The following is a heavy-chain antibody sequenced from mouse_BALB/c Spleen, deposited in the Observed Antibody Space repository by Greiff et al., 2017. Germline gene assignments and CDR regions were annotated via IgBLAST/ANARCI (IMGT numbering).Heavy chain of an antibody. J-gene: IGHJ3*01. Sequence: VQLQESGPGLVAPSQSLSITCTVSGFSLTSYGVHWVRQPPGKGLEWLGVIWAGGSTNYNSALMSRLSISKDNSKSQVFLKMNSLQTDDTAMYYCARGGGNGAWFAYWGQGTLVTVSA. CDR1: GFSLTSYG. CDR3: ARGGGNGAWFAY. CDR2: IWAGGST. D-gene: IGHD2-1*01. V-gene: IGHV2-9*02.